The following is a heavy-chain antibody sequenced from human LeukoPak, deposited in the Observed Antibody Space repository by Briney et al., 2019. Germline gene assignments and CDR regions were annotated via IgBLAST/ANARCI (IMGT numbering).Heavy chain of an antibody. J-gene: IGHJ3*02. CDR1: GYSFTSYW. CDR2: IYPGDSDT. V-gene: IGHV5-51*01. Sequence: PGGCLRLSSKGSGYSFTSYWIGWVRQMPGKGLEWMGIIYPGDSDTRYSPSFQGQVTISADKSISTAYLQWSSLKASDTAMYYCARLGEEDAFDIWGQGTMVTVSS. CDR3: ARLGEEDAFDI.